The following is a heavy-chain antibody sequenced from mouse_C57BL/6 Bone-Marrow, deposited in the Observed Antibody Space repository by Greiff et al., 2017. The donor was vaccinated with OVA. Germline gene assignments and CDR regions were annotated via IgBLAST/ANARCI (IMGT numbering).Heavy chain of an antibody. CDR1: GYTFTDYN. V-gene: IGHV1-22*01. CDR3: TYYGSSLDY. CDR2: INPNNGGT. J-gene: IGHJ2*01. D-gene: IGHD1-1*01. Sequence: VQLQQSGPELVKPGASVKMSCKASGYTFTDYNMHWVKQSHGKSLEWIGYINPNNGGTSYNQKFKGKAKLTAVTSASTAYMELSSLTNEDSAVYYCTYYGSSLDYWGQGTTLTVSS.